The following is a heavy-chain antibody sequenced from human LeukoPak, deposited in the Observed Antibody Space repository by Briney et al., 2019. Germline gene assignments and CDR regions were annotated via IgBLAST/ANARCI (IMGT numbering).Heavy chain of an antibody. CDR2: IYYSGST. D-gene: IGHD6-19*01. CDR3: ARGSSGWYLYYYYYGMDV. J-gene: IGHJ6*02. Sequence: PSETLSLTCTVSGGSISSSSYYWGWIRQPPRKGLEWIGSIYYSGSTYYNPSLKSRVTISLDTSKNQFSLKLSSVTAADTAVYYCARGSSGWYLYYYYYGMDVWGQGTTVTVSS. CDR1: GGSISSSSYY. V-gene: IGHV4-39*02.